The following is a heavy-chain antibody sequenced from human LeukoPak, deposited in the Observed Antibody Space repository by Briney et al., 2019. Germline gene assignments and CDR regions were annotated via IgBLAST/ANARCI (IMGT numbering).Heavy chain of an antibody. D-gene: IGHD5-12*01. V-gene: IGHV3-74*01. CDR1: GFTFSSYW. Sequence: GGSLRLSCAASGFTFSSYWMHWVRQAPGKGLVWVSRINSDGSITTYADSVRGRFTISRDNAKSTLYLQMNSLRDEDTAVYYCARGGYYFDDWGQGTLVTVSS. CDR2: INSDGSIT. CDR3: ARGGYYFDD. J-gene: IGHJ4*02.